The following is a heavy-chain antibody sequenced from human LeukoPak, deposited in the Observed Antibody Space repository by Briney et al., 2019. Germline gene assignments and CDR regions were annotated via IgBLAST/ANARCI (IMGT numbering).Heavy chain of an antibody. Sequence: GGSLRLSCAAPGFTFSSYSMNWVRQAPGKGLEWVSSISSSSSYIYYADSVKGRFTISRDNAKNSLYLQMNSLRAEDTAVYYCARDDTDKRDYYMDVWGKGTTVTVSS. J-gene: IGHJ6*03. CDR3: ARDDTDKRDYYMDV. CDR2: ISSSSSYI. CDR1: GFTFSSYS. V-gene: IGHV3-21*01. D-gene: IGHD1-1*01.